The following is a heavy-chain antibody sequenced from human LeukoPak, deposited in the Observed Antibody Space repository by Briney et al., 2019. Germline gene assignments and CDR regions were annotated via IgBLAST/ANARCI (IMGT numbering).Heavy chain of an antibody. CDR3: AKEHSGYGYFDY. D-gene: IGHD5-12*01. Sequence: SGGSLRLSCAAPGFTFSSYAMSWVRQAPGKGLEWVSAVSGSGGSTYYADSVKGRFTISRDNSKNTLYLQMNSLRAEDTAVYYCAKEHSGYGYFDYWGQGTLVTVSS. J-gene: IGHJ4*02. CDR2: VSGSGGST. CDR1: GFTFSSYA. V-gene: IGHV3-23*01.